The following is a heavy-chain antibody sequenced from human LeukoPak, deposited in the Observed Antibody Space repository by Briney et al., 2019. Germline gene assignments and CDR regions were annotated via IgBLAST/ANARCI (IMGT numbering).Heavy chain of an antibody. CDR2: IYYSGST. Sequence: SETLSLTCTVSGGSISSYYWSWIRQPPGKGLEWIGYIYYSGSTNYNPSLKSRVTISVDTSKNQFSLKLSSVTAADTAVYYCARGLVRRYFQHWGQGTLVTVSS. D-gene: IGHD6-19*01. CDR1: GGSISSYY. V-gene: IGHV4-59*01. CDR3: ARGLVRRYFQH. J-gene: IGHJ1*01.